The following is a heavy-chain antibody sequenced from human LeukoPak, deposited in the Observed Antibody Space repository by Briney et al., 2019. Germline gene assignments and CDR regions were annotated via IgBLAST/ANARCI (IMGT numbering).Heavy chain of an antibody. J-gene: IGHJ4*02. D-gene: IGHD4-23*01. CDR2: INSDGSTP. CDR1: GLPLRSYW. CDR3: ARWGPSVGAGDY. V-gene: IGHV3-74*01. Sequence: GGSLRLSCAASGLPLRSYWMHWVRQATGKGLVWVSRINSDGSTPNYAASVKGRFTIPRDNAKHPLYLQMNSLRAEDTAVYYCARWGPSVGAGDYWGQGTLVTVSS.